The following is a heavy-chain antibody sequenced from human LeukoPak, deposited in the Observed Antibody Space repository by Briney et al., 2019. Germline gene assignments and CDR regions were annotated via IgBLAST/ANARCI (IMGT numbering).Heavy chain of an antibody. CDR1: GGSISRSSYY. J-gene: IGHJ6*02. CDR2: IYYSGST. CDR3: ARQLGATSGLYYYGMDV. D-gene: IGHD1-26*01. Sequence: PSETLSLTCSASGGSISRSSYYWGWIRQPPGKGLEWIGSIYYSGSTYYSPSLKSRVTISVDTSKNQFSLKLSSVTAADTAVYYCARQLGATSGLYYYGMDVWGQGTTVTVSS. V-gene: IGHV4-39*01.